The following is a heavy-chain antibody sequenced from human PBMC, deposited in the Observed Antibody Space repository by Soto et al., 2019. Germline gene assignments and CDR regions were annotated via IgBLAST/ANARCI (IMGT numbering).Heavy chain of an antibody. J-gene: IGHJ6*02. CDR3: ARDSFGIVGERGYGMDV. V-gene: IGHV4-59*01. D-gene: IGHD2-15*01. CDR2: TYYSGST. Sequence: QVQLQESGPGLVKPSETLSLTCTVSGGSISSYYWSWIRQPPGKGLEWIGHTYYSGSTNYNPSLTSRVSISVDTSKYQFSLKLSSVTAADTAVYYCARDSFGIVGERGYGMDVWGQGTTVTVSS. CDR1: GGSISSYY.